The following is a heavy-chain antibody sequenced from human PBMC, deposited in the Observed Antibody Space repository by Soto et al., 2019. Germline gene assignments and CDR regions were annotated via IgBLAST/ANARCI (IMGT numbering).Heavy chain of an antibody. CDR2: ISGGGDTT. CDR1: GFTFNNYA. CDR3: AKGRGGSVRIIRRVEF. Sequence: EVQLLESGGGLVQPGGSLRLSCAASGFTFNNYAMTWVRQAPGKGLEWVSAISGGGDTTSYADSVKGRFTVSRDGSKNTLYLQMSSLRAEDTALYYCAKGRGGSVRIIRRVEFWGQGTLVTVSS. V-gene: IGHV3-23*01. J-gene: IGHJ4*02. D-gene: IGHD3-10*01.